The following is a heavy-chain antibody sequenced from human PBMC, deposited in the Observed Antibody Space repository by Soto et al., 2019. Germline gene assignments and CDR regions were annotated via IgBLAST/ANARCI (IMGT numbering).Heavy chain of an antibody. D-gene: IGHD3-16*02. CDR2: INPNSGGT. J-gene: IGHJ6*01. CDR1: GYTFTGYY. V-gene: IGHV1-2*04. Sequence: DSVKVSCKAAGYTFTGYYMHWVRQAPGEGLEWMGWINPNSGGTNYAQKFQGWVTMTRDTSISTAYMELSRLRSDDTAVYYCARDGLSSYPYDYYCDGMAVCGQRTTVPGS. CDR3: ARDGLSSYPYDYYCDGMAV.